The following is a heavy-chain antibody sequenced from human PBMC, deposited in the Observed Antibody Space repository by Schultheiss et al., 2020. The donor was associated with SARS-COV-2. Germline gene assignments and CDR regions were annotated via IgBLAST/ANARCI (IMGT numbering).Heavy chain of an antibody. D-gene: IGHD2-21*02. V-gene: IGHV3-23*01. Sequence: GESLKISCAASGFTFSSYWMHWVRQAPGKGLEWVSCISPSGDNAYYADSVKGRFTISRDNSKNTLYLQMSSLRAEDTAVYTCAKSLVTGNYYFDYWGQGTLVTVSS. CDR1: GFTFSSYW. CDR2: ISPSGDNA. J-gene: IGHJ4*02. CDR3: AKSLVTGNYYFDY.